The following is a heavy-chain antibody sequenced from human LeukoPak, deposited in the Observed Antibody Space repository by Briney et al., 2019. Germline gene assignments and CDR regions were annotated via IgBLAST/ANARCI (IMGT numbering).Heavy chain of an antibody. D-gene: IGHD6-13*01. V-gene: IGHV5-51*01. CDR1: GSRFTNYS. CDR2: IYPGDSDT. Sequence: RGGSLPISCQGSGSRFTNYSIGWVRQVPGKGLEWMAIIYPGDSDTRYSPSFQGQVTISAHKSISTAYLQWSSLKAWETAMYYCAGRALGGSWGDIDYWGQGALVTVSS. CDR3: AGRALGGSWGDIDY. J-gene: IGHJ4*02.